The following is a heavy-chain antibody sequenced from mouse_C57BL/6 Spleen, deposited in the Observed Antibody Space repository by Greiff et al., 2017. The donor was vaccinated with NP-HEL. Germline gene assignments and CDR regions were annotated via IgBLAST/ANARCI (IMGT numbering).Heavy chain of an antibody. Sequence: QVQLKESGAELVKPGASVKMSCKASGYTFTSYWITWVKQRPGQGLEWIGDIYPGSGSTNYNEKFKSKATLTVDTSSSTAYMQLSSLTSEDSAVYYCARGMGREDYFDYWGQGTTLTVSS. V-gene: IGHV1-55*01. CDR1: GYTFTSYW. CDR3: ARGMGREDYFDY. J-gene: IGHJ2*01. CDR2: IYPGSGST. D-gene: IGHD2-10*02.